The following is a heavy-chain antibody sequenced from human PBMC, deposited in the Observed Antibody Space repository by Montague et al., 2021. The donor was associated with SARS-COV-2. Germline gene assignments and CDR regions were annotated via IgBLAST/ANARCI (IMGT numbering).Heavy chain of an antibody. CDR3: ARHYSATLPAVY. Sequence: SETLSLTCTVSGGSISSFYWSWFRQPPGKGLEWIGYISDSGSTSYNPSLTSRVTMSVDTSRNQFSLKVNSVTAADTAAYYCARHYSATLPAVYWGQGTLVTVSS. CDR2: ISDSGST. D-gene: IGHD2-15*01. V-gene: IGHV4-59*08. CDR1: GGSISSFY. J-gene: IGHJ4*02.